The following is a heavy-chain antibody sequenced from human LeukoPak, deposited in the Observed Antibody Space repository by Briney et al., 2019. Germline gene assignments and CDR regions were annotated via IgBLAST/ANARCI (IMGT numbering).Heavy chain of an antibody. V-gene: IGHV3-15*07. Sequence: GGSLRLSCAASGFTFQNAWMTWVRQAPGKGLEWVGRVKSKTDGGTADYAVPVTGRFAISRDDSKNTVYLEMNSLKTEDTAVYYCATVGENRSGYYYWGQGTLVTVSS. CDR1: GFTFQNAW. CDR2: VKSKTDGGTA. CDR3: ATVGENRSGYYY. D-gene: IGHD6-19*01. J-gene: IGHJ4*02.